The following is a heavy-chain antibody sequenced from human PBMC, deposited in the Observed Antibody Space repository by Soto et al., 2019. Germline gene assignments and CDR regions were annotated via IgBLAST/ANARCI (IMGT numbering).Heavy chain of an antibody. Sequence: KASETLSLTCTVSGGSISSYYWSWIRQPAGKGLEWIGRIYTSGSTNYNPSLKSRVTMSVDTSKNQFSLKLSSVTAADTAVYYCARGSIAAPPGWFDPWGQGTLVTVSS. V-gene: IGHV4-4*07. CDR2: IYTSGST. D-gene: IGHD6-6*01. J-gene: IGHJ5*02. CDR1: GGSISSYY. CDR3: ARGSIAAPPGWFDP.